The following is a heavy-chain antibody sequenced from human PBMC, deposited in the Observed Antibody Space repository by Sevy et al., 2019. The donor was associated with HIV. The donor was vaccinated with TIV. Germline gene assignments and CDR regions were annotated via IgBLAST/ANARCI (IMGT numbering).Heavy chain of an antibody. J-gene: IGHJ4*01. Sequence: ASVKVSCKASGYAFNGFYMHWVRQAPGQGLEWMGWINPHSGDTRVAQKFQGRVTLTSDTSITSAYMEVTSLTSDDTAVYYCAKASGYGYGYVDNFDYWGQGTLVTVSS. V-gene: IGHV1-2*02. CDR2: INPHSGDT. CDR3: AKASGYGYGYVDNFDY. CDR1: GYAFNGFY. D-gene: IGHD5-18*01.